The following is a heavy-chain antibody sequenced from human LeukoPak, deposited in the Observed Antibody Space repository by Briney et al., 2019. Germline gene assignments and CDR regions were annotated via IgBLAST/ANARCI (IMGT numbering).Heavy chain of an antibody. CDR2: VRPTGITT. CDR3: TRDNSYWSFDY. CDR1: GYIFITDY. V-gene: IGHV1-46*01. Sequence: GASVKVSCKTPGYIFITDYFHWVRQAPGQGLEWIGVVRPTGITTTYAQKFQGRVTMTRDTSTNTVYMELRSLASDDTAVYYCTRDNSYWSFDYWGQGTLVTVSS. J-gene: IGHJ4*02. D-gene: IGHD3-10*01.